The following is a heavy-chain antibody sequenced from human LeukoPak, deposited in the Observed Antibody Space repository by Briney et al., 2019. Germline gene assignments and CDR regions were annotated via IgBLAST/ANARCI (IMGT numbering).Heavy chain of an antibody. CDR2: ISYDGSNK. CDR1: GFTFSGYP. J-gene: IGHJ3*02. V-gene: IGHV3-30-3*01. D-gene: IGHD3-22*01. CDR3: AREGSFDTSGYNDALDI. Sequence: SLRLSCAASGFTFSGYPIHWVRQAPGKGLEWVAVISYDGSNKYYADSVKGRFTISRDNSRNTLYLQMNSLRAEDTAVYYCAREGSFDTSGYNDALDIWGQGTMVTVSA.